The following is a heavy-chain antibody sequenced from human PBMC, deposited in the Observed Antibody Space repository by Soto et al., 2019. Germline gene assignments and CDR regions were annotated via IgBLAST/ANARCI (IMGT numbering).Heavy chain of an antibody. V-gene: IGHV3-33*01. CDR2: TRHDGSNT. J-gene: IGHJ4*02. Sequence: QVQLVESGGGVVQPGRSLRLSCAASGFTFSGYGMHWVRQAQGKGLEWVAITRHDGSNTYYADSVRGRFTISRDNSKKTLYLQMDSLRAEDTAVYYCARDGVGATTFFGYFDYWGQGTLVTVSS. D-gene: IGHD1-26*01. CDR3: ARDGVGATTFFGYFDY. CDR1: GFTFSGYG.